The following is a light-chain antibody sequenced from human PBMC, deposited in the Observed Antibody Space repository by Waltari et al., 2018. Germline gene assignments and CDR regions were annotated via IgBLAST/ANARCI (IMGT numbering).Light chain of an antibody. V-gene: IGKV3-20*01. CDR2: GAS. Sequence: EVVLTQSPDTLSLFPGERATLSCRAMQSLTKRYLARYHQKPGRAPRLLIYGASSRAAGIPDRFSGSVSGTDFTLTISRLEPEDFAVYYCQQYGSSVLYTFGQGTKLEIK. CDR1: QSLTKRY. J-gene: IGKJ2*01. CDR3: QQYGSSVLYT.